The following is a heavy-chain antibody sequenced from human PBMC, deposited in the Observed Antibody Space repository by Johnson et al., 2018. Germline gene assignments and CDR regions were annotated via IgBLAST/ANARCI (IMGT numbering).Heavy chain of an antibody. V-gene: IGHV3-30*14. D-gene: IGHD3-10*01. CDR3: ASPVIMTSESYEYFRH. Sequence: VQLVESGGGVVQPGRSLRLSCAASGFTFSSYAMHWVRQAPGKGLEWVAVISYDGSNKYYADSVRGRFTISRDTSENTLYLEMNSLRAEDTAVYYWASPVIMTSESYEYFRHWGQGTLVIVSS. J-gene: IGHJ1*01. CDR1: GFTFSSYA. CDR2: ISYDGSNK.